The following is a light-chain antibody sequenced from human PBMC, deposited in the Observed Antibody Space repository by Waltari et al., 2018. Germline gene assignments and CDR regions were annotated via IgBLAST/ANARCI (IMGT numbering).Light chain of an antibody. CDR2: GAS. CDR1: QIVSITY. Sequence: DIVLTHSPDTLSLSPGERATLSCRASQIVSITYLAWSQQKPGQAPRLLIYGASSRATGIPYRFSGSGSGTDFILTISRLEPEDFAVYYCQQYDSSSYTFGQGTRLEIK. V-gene: IGKV3-20*01. CDR3: QQYDSSSYT. J-gene: IGKJ2*01.